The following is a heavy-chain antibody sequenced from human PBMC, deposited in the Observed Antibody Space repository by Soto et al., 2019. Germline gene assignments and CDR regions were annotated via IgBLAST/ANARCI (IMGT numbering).Heavy chain of an antibody. J-gene: IGHJ6*02. V-gene: IGHV1-46*01. CDR1: GSATTKYY. CDR3: AIDTNGWSLCGLDV. Sequence: QVDLVQSGAEVKRPGASVTISCKASGSATTKYYQHWVRQAPGRGLEWMGIINTGGGSASCAQKYQGRLTVYRDTSTGTFFMDLSSLSSEDTAVYYYAIDTNGWSLCGLDVWGQGTTVTVSS. D-gene: IGHD6-19*01. CDR2: INTGGGSA.